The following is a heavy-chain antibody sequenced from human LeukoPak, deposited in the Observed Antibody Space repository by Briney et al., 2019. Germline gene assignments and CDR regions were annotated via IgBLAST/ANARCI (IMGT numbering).Heavy chain of an antibody. V-gene: IGHV3-23*01. CDR2: ISDSGDWT. CDR1: GFTFSGSA. D-gene: IGHD2-15*01. CDR3: ASRDPCSGGSCYGLGY. J-gene: IGHJ4*02. Sequence: GGSLRLSCAASGFTFSGSAMHWVRQAPGKGLEWVSPISDSGDWTQYADSVKGRFTISRDNSRNTLYLLMNSLRAEDTAVYYCASRDPCSGGSCYGLGYWGQGTLVTVSS.